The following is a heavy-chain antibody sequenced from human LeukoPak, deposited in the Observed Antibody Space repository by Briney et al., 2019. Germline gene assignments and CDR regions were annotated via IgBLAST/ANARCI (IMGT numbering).Heavy chain of an antibody. V-gene: IGHV3-7*01. D-gene: IGHD5-24*01. CDR2: IKQDGSEK. CDR1: GFTFSSYW. Sequence: NPGGSLRLSCAASGFTFSSYWMSWVRQVPGMGLEWVAIIKQDGSEKYYLDSLKGRFTISRDNAKSSLSLQMNSLRAEDTAVYYCARDLRQMATIGPIVDSWGQGTLVTVSS. CDR3: ARDLRQMATIGPIVDS. J-gene: IGHJ4*02.